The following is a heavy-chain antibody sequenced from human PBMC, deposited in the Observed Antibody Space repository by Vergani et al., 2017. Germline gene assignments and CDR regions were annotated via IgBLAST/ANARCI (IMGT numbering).Heavy chain of an antibody. Sequence: QVQLQESGPGLVKPSQTLSLTCTVSGGSISSGGYYWSWIRQHPGKGLEWIGYIYYSGSTNYNPSLKSRVTISVDTSKNQFSLKLSSVTAADTAVYYCARVEAAAKTYYYGMDVWGQGTTVTVSS. CDR3: ARVEAAAKTYYYGMDV. CDR1: GGSISSGGYY. CDR2: IYYSGST. V-gene: IGHV4-61*08. J-gene: IGHJ6*02. D-gene: IGHD6-13*01.